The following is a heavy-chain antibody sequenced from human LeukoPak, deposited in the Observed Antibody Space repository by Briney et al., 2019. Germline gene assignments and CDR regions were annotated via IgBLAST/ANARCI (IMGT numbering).Heavy chain of an antibody. CDR2: MNPNSGNT. CDR3: ARAYGDYGYPYYYYGMDV. Sequence: ASVKVSCTASGYTFTSYGINWVRQPTGQGLEWMGWMNPNSGNTGYAQKFQGRVTMTRNTSISTAYMELSSLRSEDTAVYYCARAYGDYGYPYYYYGMDVWGQGTTVTVSS. D-gene: IGHD4-17*01. V-gene: IGHV1-8*01. J-gene: IGHJ6*02. CDR1: GYTFTSYG.